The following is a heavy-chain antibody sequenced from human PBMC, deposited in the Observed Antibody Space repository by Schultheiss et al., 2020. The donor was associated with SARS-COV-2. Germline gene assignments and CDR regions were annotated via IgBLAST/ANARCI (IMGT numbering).Heavy chain of an antibody. Sequence: GGSLRLSCAASGFTFSSYWMSWVRQAPGKGLEWVANIKQDGSEKYYVDSVKGRFTISRDNAKNSLYLQMNSLRSEDTAVYYCATSKVSVAVAGTDYWGQGTLVTVSS. D-gene: IGHD6-19*01. V-gene: IGHV3-7*03. CDR3: ATSKVSVAVAGTDY. J-gene: IGHJ4*02. CDR2: IKQDGSEK. CDR1: GFTFSSYW.